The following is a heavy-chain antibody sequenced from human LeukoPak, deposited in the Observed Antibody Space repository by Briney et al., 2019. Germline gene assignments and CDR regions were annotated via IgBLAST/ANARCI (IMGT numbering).Heavy chain of an antibody. D-gene: IGHD1-26*01. CDR2: MNPNSGNT. CDR1: GYTFTSYH. V-gene: IGHV1-8*01. J-gene: IGHJ3*02. CDR3: ASSGSYEHAFDI. Sequence: ASVKVSCKASGYTFTSYHINWVRQATGQGLEWMGWMNPNSGNTGYAQKFQGRVTMTRNTSISTAYMELSSLRSEDTAVYYCASSGSYEHAFDIWGQGTMVTVSS.